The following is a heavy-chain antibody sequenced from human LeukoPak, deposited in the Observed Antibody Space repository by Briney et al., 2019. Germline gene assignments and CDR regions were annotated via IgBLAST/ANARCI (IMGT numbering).Heavy chain of an antibody. V-gene: IGHV4-39*01. Sequence: SETLSLTCTVSGGSISSEKYYWGWIRQPPGKGLEWIGNIYYSGSTNLNSSLKSRVTISVDTSKNQFSLKLSSVTAADTAVYYCARLAPSNYHGGSGYLDYWGQGTLVTVSS. D-gene: IGHD3-22*01. CDR2: IYYSGST. CDR1: GGSISSEKYY. J-gene: IGHJ4*02. CDR3: ARLAPSNYHGGSGYLDY.